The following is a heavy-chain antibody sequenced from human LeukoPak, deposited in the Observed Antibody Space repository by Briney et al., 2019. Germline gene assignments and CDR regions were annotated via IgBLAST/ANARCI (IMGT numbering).Heavy chain of an antibody. CDR3: ARVGTGNCSTASCWD. CDR1: GGTFSTYA. CDR2: ISHIFGSA. D-gene: IGHD2-2*01. V-gene: IGHV1-69*13. J-gene: IGHJ4*02. Sequence: ASVRVSSTASGGTFSTYAISWVRQAPGQGLEWMGGISHIFGSANYAQKFQGRVTITADESTTTAYMELSSLRSEDSAVYYCARVGTGNCSTASCWDWGQGTPVTVSS.